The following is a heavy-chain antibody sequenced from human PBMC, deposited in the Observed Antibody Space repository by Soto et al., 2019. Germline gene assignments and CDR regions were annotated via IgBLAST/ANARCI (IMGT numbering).Heavy chain of an antibody. J-gene: IGHJ3*02. CDR3: AREIYDILTGTDAFDI. D-gene: IGHD3-9*01. Sequence: GGSLRLSCAASGFTFSDHYMDWVRQAPGKGLEWVGRTRNKANSYTTEYAASVKGRFTISRDDSKNSLYLQMNSLKTEDTAVYYCAREIYDILTGTDAFDIWGQGTMVTVSS. V-gene: IGHV3-72*01. CDR2: TRNKANSYTT. CDR1: GFTFSDHY.